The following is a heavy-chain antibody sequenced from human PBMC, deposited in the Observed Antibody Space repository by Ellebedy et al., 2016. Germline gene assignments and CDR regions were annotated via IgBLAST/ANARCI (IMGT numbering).Heavy chain of an antibody. J-gene: IGHJ4*02. CDR1: GLTVSSFF. V-gene: IGHV3-23*01. CDR3: YYGHYSGS. CDR2: MRGDGAKT. D-gene: IGHD4-17*01. Sequence: GGSLRLSXAPSGLTVSSFFMGWVRQAPGKGLEWVSTMRGDGAKTHLADSVKGRFTMSRDIPKNTVYLQMNSLRAEDTAVYYCYYGHYSGSWGQGTLVTVSS.